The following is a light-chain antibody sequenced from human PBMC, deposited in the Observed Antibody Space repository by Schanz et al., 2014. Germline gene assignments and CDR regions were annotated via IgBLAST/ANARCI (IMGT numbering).Light chain of an antibody. Sequence: QSVLTQPPSVSGAPGQRVTISCTGSSSNIGAGHDVHWYQQLPGTAPKLLIYGNSNRPSGVPDRFSGSKSGTSASLAITGLQAEDEADYYCCSYAGSSTWVFGGGTKLTVL. CDR3: CSYAGSSTWV. J-gene: IGLJ3*02. V-gene: IGLV1-40*01. CDR1: SSNIGAGHD. CDR2: GNS.